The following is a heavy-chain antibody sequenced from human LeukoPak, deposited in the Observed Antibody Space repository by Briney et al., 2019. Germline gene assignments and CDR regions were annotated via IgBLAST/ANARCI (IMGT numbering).Heavy chain of an antibody. J-gene: IGHJ4*02. Sequence: ASVKVSCKASGYTFTEYYLHWVRQAPGQGLEWMGWINPKNGGTNYAQNFKGRVTMTRDTSISTAYMELSGLTFDDTAVYFCVRNPGQLQRRFDYWGQGTLVTVSS. V-gene: IGHV1-2*02. CDR1: GYTFTEYY. CDR3: VRNPGQLQRRFDY. CDR2: INPKNGGT. D-gene: IGHD1-1*01.